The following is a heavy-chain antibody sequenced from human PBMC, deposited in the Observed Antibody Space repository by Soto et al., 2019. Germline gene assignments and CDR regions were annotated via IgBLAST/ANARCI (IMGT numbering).Heavy chain of an antibody. Sequence: VQLVETGGGLILSGGSLRLSCAAFGFTVSGNYMSWVRQAPGKGLEWVSVIYNGGGTYYADSVKGRFTISRDNSKNTLYLQMNSLRAEDTAVYYCASTRGSSYDYWGQGTLVTVSS. D-gene: IGHD6-6*01. CDR2: IYNGGGT. CDR3: ASTRGSSYDY. J-gene: IGHJ4*02. V-gene: IGHV3-53*02. CDR1: GFTVSGNY.